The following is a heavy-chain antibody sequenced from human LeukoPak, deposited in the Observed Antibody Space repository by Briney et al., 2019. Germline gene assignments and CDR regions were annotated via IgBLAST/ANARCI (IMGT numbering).Heavy chain of an antibody. D-gene: IGHD3-22*01. CDR3: ARLDDSSGYYHGGAFDI. Sequence: GESLKISCKGSGYSFTSYWIGWVRQMPGKGLEWMGIIYPGDSDTRYSPSFQGQVTISADKSISTAYLQWSSLKASDTAMYYCARLDDSSGYYHGGAFDIWGQGTMVTVSS. V-gene: IGHV5-51*01. J-gene: IGHJ3*02. CDR2: IYPGDSDT. CDR1: GYSFTSYW.